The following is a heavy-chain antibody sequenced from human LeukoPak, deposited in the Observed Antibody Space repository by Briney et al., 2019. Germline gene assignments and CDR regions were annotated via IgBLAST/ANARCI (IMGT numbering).Heavy chain of an antibody. V-gene: IGHV3-23*01. CDR2: ISDSTDNT. CDR1: GFTFSSYA. Sequence: GGSLRLSCAASGFTFSSYAMSWVRQSPRKGVEWVSAISDSTDNTYYADSVKGRCTISRDNSKNALDLPMNSLTAEDTAVYYCVKFRVEWFGDPEDYWGQGTLVTVSS. J-gene: IGHJ4*02. CDR3: VKFRVEWFGDPEDY. D-gene: IGHD3-10*01.